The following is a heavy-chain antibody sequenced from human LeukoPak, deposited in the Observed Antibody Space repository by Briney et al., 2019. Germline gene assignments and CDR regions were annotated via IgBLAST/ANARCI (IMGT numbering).Heavy chain of an antibody. V-gene: IGHV4-59*08. Sequence: SETLSLTCTVSGGSISSYYWSWIRQPPGKGLEWIGYIYYSESTNYNPSLKSRVTISVDTSKNQFSLKLSSVTAADTAVYYCARLGSGWYGEDYWGQGTLVTVSS. CDR3: ARLGSGWYGEDY. D-gene: IGHD6-19*01. J-gene: IGHJ4*02. CDR2: IYYSEST. CDR1: GGSISSYY.